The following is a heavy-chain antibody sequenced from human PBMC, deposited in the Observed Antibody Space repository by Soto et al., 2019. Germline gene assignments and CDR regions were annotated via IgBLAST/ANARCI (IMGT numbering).Heavy chain of an antibody. CDR3: TREVESSSWYISYYFDY. CDR1: GFTFGDYA. V-gene: IGHV3-49*03. J-gene: IGHJ4*02. D-gene: IGHD6-13*01. CDR2: IRSKAYVGTT. Sequence: GGALRLSCTASGFTFGDYAMSWFRQAPGKGLEWVGFIRSKAYVGTTEYAASVKGRFTISRDDSKSIAYLQMNSLKTEDTAVYYCTREVESSSWYISYYFDYWGQGT.